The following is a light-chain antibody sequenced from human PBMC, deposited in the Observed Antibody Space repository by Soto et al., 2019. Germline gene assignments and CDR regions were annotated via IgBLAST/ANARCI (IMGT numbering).Light chain of an antibody. CDR1: QSVSSN. V-gene: IGKV3-15*01. CDR3: QQYNNWPPPWT. Sequence: EIVMTQSPATLSVSPGERATLSCRASQSVSSNLAWYQQKPGQAPRLLIYGASTRATGIPARFSGSGSGTEFTITISRLQSEDFAVYYCQQYNNWPPPWTFGQGTKVDIK. CDR2: GAS. J-gene: IGKJ1*01.